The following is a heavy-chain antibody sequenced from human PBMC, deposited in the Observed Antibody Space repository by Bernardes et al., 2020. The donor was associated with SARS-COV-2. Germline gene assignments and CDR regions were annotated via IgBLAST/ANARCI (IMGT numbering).Heavy chain of an antibody. V-gene: IGHV4-4*07. CDR1: GGSISSYY. CDR3: ARERCSSTRCAEKLRGWYFDL. D-gene: IGHD2-2*01. CDR2: IYTSGST. Sequence: SETLSLTCTVSGGSISSYYWSWIRQPAGKGLEWIGRIYTSGSTNYNPSLKSRVTMSVDTSKNQFSLKLSSVTAADTAVYYCARERCSSTRCAEKLRGWYFDLWGRGTLVTVSS. J-gene: IGHJ2*01.